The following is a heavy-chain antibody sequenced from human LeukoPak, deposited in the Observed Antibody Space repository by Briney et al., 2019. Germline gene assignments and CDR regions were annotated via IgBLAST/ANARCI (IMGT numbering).Heavy chain of an antibody. CDR1: GFNVNSNY. CDR3: ARDLGGAFDY. CDR2: IYSGGST. V-gene: IGHV3-66*02. D-gene: IGHD3-16*01. J-gene: IGHJ4*02. Sequence: GGSLRLSCAASGFNVNSNYMSWVRQAPGKGLEWVSVIYSGGSTYYADSVKGRFTISRDNSKNTLYLQMNSLRAEDTAVYYCARDLGGAFDYWGQGTLVTVSS.